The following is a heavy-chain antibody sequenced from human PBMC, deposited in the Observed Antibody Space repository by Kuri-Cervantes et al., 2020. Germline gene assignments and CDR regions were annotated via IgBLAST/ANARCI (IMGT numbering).Heavy chain of an antibody. Sequence: GGSLRLXCAASGFTFSSYAMSWVRQAPGKGLEWVANINEDESKKYFVDSVKGRFTVSRDNARNSLYLQMNSLRAEDTAMYFCARLLLQLVWYIDYWGQGTLVTVSS. CDR1: GFTFSSYA. D-gene: IGHD3-3*01. CDR2: INEDESKK. CDR3: ARLLLQLVWYIDY. J-gene: IGHJ4*02. V-gene: IGHV3-7*01.